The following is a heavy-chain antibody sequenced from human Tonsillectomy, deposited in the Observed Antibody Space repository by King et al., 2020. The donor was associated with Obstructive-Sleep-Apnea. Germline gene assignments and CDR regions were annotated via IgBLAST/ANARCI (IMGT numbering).Heavy chain of an antibody. CDR3: ARTDGDYAAFDV. CDR1: GYSFGHYW. D-gene: IGHD4-17*01. V-gene: IGHV5-51*01. Sequence: QLVQSGAEVKKTGESLKISCKGSGYSFGHYWIGWVRQMPGKGLEWMGVIFPGDSDIKYRPSFQGQVTISVDKAINTAYLEWSRLKASDTAMYYCARTDGDYAAFDVWGQGTMVTVSS. J-gene: IGHJ3*01. CDR2: IFPGDSDI.